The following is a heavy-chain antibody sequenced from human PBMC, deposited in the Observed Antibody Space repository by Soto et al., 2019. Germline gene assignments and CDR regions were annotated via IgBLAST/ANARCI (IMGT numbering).Heavy chain of an antibody. CDR1: GGSIRSYY. D-gene: IGHD4-17*01. CDR3: AKADYGGEVVDY. Sequence: SETLSLTCTVSGGSIRSYYWSWIRQPPGKGLEWIGYIYYSGSTNYNPSLKSRVTISVDTSKNQFSLKLSSVTAADTAVYYCAKADYGGEVVDYWGQGTLVNVSS. CDR2: IYYSGST. J-gene: IGHJ4*02. V-gene: IGHV4-59*08.